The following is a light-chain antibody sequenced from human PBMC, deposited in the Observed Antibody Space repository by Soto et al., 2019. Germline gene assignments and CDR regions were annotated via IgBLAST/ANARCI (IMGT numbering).Light chain of an antibody. V-gene: IGKV1-17*01. J-gene: IGKJ1*01. CDR1: QGIRHD. CDR3: LQNNSYPVT. Sequence: DIQMTQSPSSLSASVGDRVTITCRASQGIRHDLGWYQQKPGKAPKRLIYAASSLQSGVPSRFSGSGSGTEFTLTISSLQTEDFATYYCLQNNSYPVTFGQGTKVEIK. CDR2: AAS.